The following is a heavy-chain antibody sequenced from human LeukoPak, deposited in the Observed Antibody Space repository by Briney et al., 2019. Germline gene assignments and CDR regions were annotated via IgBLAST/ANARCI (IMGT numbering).Heavy chain of an antibody. J-gene: IGHJ4*02. D-gene: IGHD3-22*01. CDR3: ARGTYYFDTSAHETDDY. CDR2: INHSGST. CDR1: GGSFNNYY. V-gene: IGHV4-34*01. Sequence: SETLSLTCAVYGGSFNNYYWSWIRQPPGKGLEWIGEINHSGSTNYNPSLKSRLTISVDTPKNQFSLKLSSVTAADTAVYYCARGTYYFDTSAHETDDYRGQGTLVTVSS.